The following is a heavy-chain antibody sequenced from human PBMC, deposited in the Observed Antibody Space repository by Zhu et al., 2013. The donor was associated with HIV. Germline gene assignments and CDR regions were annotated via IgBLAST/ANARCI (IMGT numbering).Heavy chain of an antibody. CDR3: ALQLTGDLDYDY. D-gene: IGHD7-27*01. CDR1: GYTFNRLL. J-gene: IGHJ4*02. V-gene: IGHV1-2*02. CDR2: INPNSGGT. Sequence: QVQLVQSGAEVKKPGASVKVSCKASGYTFNRLLYTLGATGPWTRAEWMGWINPNSGGTNYAQKFQGRVTMTRDTSISTAYMELSRLRSDDTAVYYCALQLTGDLDYDYWGQGTLVTVSS.